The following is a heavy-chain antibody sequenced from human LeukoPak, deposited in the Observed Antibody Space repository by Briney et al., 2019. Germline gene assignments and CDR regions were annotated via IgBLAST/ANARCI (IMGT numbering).Heavy chain of an antibody. V-gene: IGHV3-23*01. CDR2: ISGSGGST. J-gene: IGHJ4*02. CDR1: GFTFSSYA. D-gene: IGHD2-15*01. Sequence: GGSLRPSCAASGFTFSSYAMSWVRQAPGKGLEWVSAISGSGGSTYYADSVKGRFTISRDNSKNTLYLQMNSLRAEDTAVYYCAKGSRLGDPLYCSGGSCYGLFDYWGQGTLVTVSS. CDR3: AKGSRLGDPLYCSGGSCYGLFDY.